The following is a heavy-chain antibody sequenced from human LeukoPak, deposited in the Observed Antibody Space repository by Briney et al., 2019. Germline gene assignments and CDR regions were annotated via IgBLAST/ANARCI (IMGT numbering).Heavy chain of an antibody. Sequence: PSQTLSLTCTVSGGSISSGSYYWTWIRQPAGEGLEWIGRFYSSGSTNYNPSLKSRVTISADTSKNQFSLNLSSVTAADTAVYYCARGYDTSDYWGQGTLVTVSS. CDR3: ARGYDTSDY. CDR1: GGSISSGSYY. J-gene: IGHJ4*02. D-gene: IGHD2-2*01. CDR2: FYSSGST. V-gene: IGHV4-61*02.